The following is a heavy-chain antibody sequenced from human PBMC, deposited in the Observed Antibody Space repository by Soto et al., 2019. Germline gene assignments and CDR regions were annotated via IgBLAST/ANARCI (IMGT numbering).Heavy chain of an antibody. D-gene: IGHD3-22*01. Sequence: ESLKISCRTSGYKFTSSWIAWVRQKPGKGLEWMGIIFPSDSDTRYSPSFQGQVTISADRSTSTVFLQWASLKASDTAVYFCARKDKSGYFNWFDPWGQGTLVTVSS. CDR2: IFPSDSDT. CDR1: GYKFTSSW. V-gene: IGHV5-51*01. J-gene: IGHJ5*02. CDR3: ARKDKSGYFNWFDP.